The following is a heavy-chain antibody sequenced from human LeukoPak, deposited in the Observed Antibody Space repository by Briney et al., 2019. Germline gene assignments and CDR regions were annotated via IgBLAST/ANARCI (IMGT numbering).Heavy chain of an antibody. V-gene: IGHV3-30*18. CDR2: ISNDGNNK. J-gene: IGHJ4*02. CDR1: GFTFRNYG. Sequence: GMSLRLSCAASGFTFRNYGMHWVRQAPGKGLEWLADISNDGNNKYYADSVKGRFTISRDNSKNTLYLKMSSLSAEDTAVYYCAKRGPDSSGYFFLDFWGRGTLVTVSS. D-gene: IGHD3-22*01. CDR3: AKRGPDSSGYFFLDF.